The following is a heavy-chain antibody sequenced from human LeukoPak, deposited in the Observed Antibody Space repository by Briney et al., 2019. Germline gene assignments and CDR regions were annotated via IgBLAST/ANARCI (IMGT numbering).Heavy chain of an antibody. Sequence: ASVKVSCKASGYTFSSYGIAWVRQAPGQGLEWMGWMSGYNGNTNYEQKLQGSVSMTTDTYTTTAYMELRSLTSDDTALYYCARSSLGTITAGPFDYWGQGTLVTVSS. CDR1: GYTFSSYG. V-gene: IGHV1-18*01. CDR2: MSGYNGNT. CDR3: ARSSLGTITAGPFDY. J-gene: IGHJ4*02. D-gene: IGHD5-12*01.